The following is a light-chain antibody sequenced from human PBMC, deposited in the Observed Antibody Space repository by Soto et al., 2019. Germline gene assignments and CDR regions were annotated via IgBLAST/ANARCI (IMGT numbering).Light chain of an antibody. V-gene: IGKV1-9*01. CDR2: AAS. J-gene: IGKJ5*01. CDR1: QGISSD. CDR3: QQLNIYPIT. Sequence: DIQLTQSPSFLSACVGDRVSITCRASQGISSDLAWYQQKPGKAPNLLIYAASALQTGVPSRFSGSGSGTEFTLTISGLQPEDFATYYCQQLNIYPITFDQGTRLEIK.